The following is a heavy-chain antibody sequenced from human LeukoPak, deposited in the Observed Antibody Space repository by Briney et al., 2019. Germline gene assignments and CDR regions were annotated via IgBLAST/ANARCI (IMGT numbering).Heavy chain of an antibody. CDR3: ARYVRGDFWSGYYFDY. D-gene: IGHD3-3*01. J-gene: IGHJ4*02. CDR1: GVSISSYY. CDR2: IYYSGST. Sequence: SSETLSLTCTVSGVSISSYYWSWIRQPPGKGLEWIGYIYYSGSTNYNPSLKSRVTILVDTSKNQFSLKLSSVTAADTAVYYCARYVRGDFWSGYYFDYWGQGTLVTVSS. V-gene: IGHV4-59*01.